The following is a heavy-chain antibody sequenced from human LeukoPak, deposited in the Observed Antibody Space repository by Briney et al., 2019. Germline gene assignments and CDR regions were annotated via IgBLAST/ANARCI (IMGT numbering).Heavy chain of an antibody. J-gene: IGHJ4*02. D-gene: IGHD3-22*01. CDR3: ARDPKNYYDGSDYYYDAY. CDR2: IIPIFNTT. CDR1: GGTFGIYG. Sequence: GASVKVSCKASGGTFGIYGIYWVRQAPGQGLEWMGKIIPIFNTTNYAQKFQGRVTITADGSTSTVYMELSSLRSEDTAVYYYARDPKNYYDGSDYYYDAYWGQGTLVTVSS. V-gene: IGHV1-69*15.